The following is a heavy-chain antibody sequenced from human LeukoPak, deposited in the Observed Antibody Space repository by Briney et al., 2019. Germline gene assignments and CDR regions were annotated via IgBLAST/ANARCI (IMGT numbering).Heavy chain of an antibody. CDR3: ARSPYGDYAGAWEY. Sequence: SVKVSCKASGGTFSSYAISWVRQAPGQGLEWMGGIIPIFGTANYAQKFQGRVTITADGSTSTAYMELSSLRSEDTAVYYCARSPYGDYAGAWEYWGQGTLVTVSS. CDR1: GGTFSSYA. J-gene: IGHJ4*02. CDR2: IIPIFGTA. D-gene: IGHD4-17*01. V-gene: IGHV1-69*13.